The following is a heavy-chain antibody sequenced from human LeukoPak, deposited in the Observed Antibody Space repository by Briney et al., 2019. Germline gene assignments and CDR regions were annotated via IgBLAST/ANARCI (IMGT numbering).Heavy chain of an antibody. D-gene: IGHD3-9*01. CDR2: IYPGDSDT. J-gene: IGHJ6*02. CDR1: GYSFTSYW. CDR3: ARHAPDILRYFDWLLNGMDV. V-gene: IGHV5-51*01. Sequence: GESLKISCKGSGYSFTSYWIGWVRQMPGKGLEWMGIIYPGDSDTRYSPSFQGQVTISADKSISTAYLQWCSLKASDTAMYYCARHAPDILRYFDWLLNGMDVWGQGTTVTVSS.